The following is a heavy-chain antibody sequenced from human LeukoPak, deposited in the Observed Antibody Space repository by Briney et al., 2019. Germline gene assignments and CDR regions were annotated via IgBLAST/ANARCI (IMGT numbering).Heavy chain of an antibody. CDR3: ARAIVDYDFWSGPFDY. Sequence: GGSLRLSCAASGFTVSSNYMSWVRQAPGKGPEWVSVIYSGGSTYYADSVKGRFTISRDNSKNTLYLQMNSLRAEDTAVYYCARAIVDYDFWSGPFDYWGQGTLVTVSS. J-gene: IGHJ4*02. CDR1: GFTVSSNY. CDR2: IYSGGST. V-gene: IGHV3-66*02. D-gene: IGHD3-3*01.